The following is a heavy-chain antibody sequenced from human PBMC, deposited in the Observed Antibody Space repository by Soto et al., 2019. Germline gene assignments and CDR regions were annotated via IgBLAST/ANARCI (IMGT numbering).Heavy chain of an antibody. CDR1: GYTFTSYG. V-gene: IGHV1-18*01. CDR2: ISAYNGNT. D-gene: IGHD3-10*01. J-gene: IGHJ6*03. CDR3: ALHPKTPRITMVRGVILHYYYYMDV. Sequence: QVQLVQSGAEVKKPGASVKVSCKASGYTFTSYGISWVRQAPGQGLEWMGWISAYNGNTNYAQKLQGRVTMTTDTSTSTAYMELRSLRSDDTAVYYCALHPKTPRITMVRGVILHYYYYMDVWGKGTTVTVSS.